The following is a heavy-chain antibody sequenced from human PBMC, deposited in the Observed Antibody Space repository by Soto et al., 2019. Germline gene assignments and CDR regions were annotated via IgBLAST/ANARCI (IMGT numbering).Heavy chain of an antibody. CDR1: KVPFNNYG. V-gene: IGHV3-74*01. D-gene: IGHD3-22*01. CDR3: ARDYYYDSRSSSVNCFDP. J-gene: IGHJ5*02. CDR2: INMDGTKT. Sequence: HGGSLRIAWVAFKVPFNNYGMHWVSQTPGKGLVWVSRINMDGTKTADADSVKGRFTVSRDNANNTLYLQMNSLGVEDTAVYYCARDYYYDSRSSSVNCFDPWGQGTLVTVSS.